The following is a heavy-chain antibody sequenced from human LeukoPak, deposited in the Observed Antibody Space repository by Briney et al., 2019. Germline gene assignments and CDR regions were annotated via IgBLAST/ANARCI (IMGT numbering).Heavy chain of an antibody. D-gene: IGHD2-2*01. Sequence: ASVKVSCKATGYTFTVYYMHWVRQAPGQGLEWMGWINPNSGGANYAQKFQGRVTMTRDTSISTAYMELSRLRSDDTAVYYCARARSVVVPAAIDYWGQGTLVTVSS. CDR2: INPNSGGA. CDR1: GYTFTVYY. V-gene: IGHV1-2*02. CDR3: ARARSVVVPAAIDY. J-gene: IGHJ4*02.